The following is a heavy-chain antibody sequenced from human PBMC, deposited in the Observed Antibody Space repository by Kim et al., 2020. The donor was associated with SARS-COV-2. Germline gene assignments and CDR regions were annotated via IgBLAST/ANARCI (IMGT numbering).Heavy chain of an antibody. J-gene: IGHJ4*02. CDR3: ATELHYDSGGYYANDY. D-gene: IGHD3-22*01. CDR2: FDPEDGET. V-gene: IGHV1-24*01. CDR1: GYTLTELS. Sequence: ASVKVSCKVSGYTLTELSMHWVRQAPGKGLEWMGGFDPEDGETIYAQKFQGRVTMTEDTSTDTAYMELSSLRSEDTAVYYCATELHYDSGGYYANDYWGQGTLVTVSS.